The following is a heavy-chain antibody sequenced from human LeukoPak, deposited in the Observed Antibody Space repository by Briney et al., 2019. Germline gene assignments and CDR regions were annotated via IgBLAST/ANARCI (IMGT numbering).Heavy chain of an antibody. CDR3: ARGMQGIAVAGNRFDY. CDR2: ISSSSSTI. Sequence: PGGSLRLSCAASGFTFSSYSMNWVRQAPGKGLEWVSYISSSSSTIYYADSVKGRFTISRDNAKNSLYLQMNSLRAEDTAVYYCARGMQGIAVAGNRFDYWGQGTLVTVSS. CDR1: GFTFSSYS. V-gene: IGHV3-48*01. J-gene: IGHJ4*02. D-gene: IGHD6-19*01.